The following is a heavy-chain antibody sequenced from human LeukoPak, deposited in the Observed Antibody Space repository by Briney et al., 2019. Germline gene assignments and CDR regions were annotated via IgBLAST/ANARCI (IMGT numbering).Heavy chain of an antibody. J-gene: IGHJ6*02. CDR1: GGTFSSYA. V-gene: IGHV1-69*04. D-gene: IGHD3-9*01. CDR3: AGTYYDILTGYYYYGMDV. Sequence: SVKVSCKAPGGTFSSYAISWVRQAPGQGLEWMGRIIPILGIANYAQKFQGRVTITADKSTSTAYMELSSLRSEDTAVYYCAGTYYDILTGYYYYGMDVWGQGTTVTVSS. CDR2: IIPILGIA.